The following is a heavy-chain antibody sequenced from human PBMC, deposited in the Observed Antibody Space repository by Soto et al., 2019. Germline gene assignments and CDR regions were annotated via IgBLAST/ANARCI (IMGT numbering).Heavy chain of an antibody. D-gene: IGHD3-3*01. CDR1: GFTFSSYG. Sequence: SGGSLRLSCAASGFTFSSYGMHWVRQAPGKGLEWVAVIWYDGSNKYYADSVKGRFTISRDNSKNTLYLQMNSLRAEDTAVYYCARDAIALRFYYYYGMDVWGQGTTVTVSS. CDR2: IWYDGSNK. CDR3: ARDAIALRFYYYYGMDV. V-gene: IGHV3-33*01. J-gene: IGHJ6*02.